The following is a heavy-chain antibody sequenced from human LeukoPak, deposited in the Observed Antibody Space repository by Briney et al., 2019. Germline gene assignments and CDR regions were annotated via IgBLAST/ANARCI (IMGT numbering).Heavy chain of an antibody. J-gene: IGHJ6*02. CDR3: ARARNYYYYLDV. V-gene: IGHV4-34*01. CDR1: GGSFSGYY. D-gene: IGHD1-14*01. Sequence: SETLSLTCAVYGGSFSGYYWSWIRQPPGKGLEWIGEINHSGSTNYNPSLKSRVTISVDTSKNQFSLKLSFVTAADTAVYYCARARNYYYYLDVWGQGTTVTVSS. CDR2: INHSGST.